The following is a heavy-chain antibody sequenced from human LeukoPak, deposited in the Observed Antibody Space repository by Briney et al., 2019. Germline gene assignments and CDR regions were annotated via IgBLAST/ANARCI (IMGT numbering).Heavy chain of an antibody. CDR3: ARDRSPSIAASNLGLYYYDMDV. Sequence: GGSLRLSCAASGFTVSRNYMSWVRQAPGKGLEWVSVIYSGGSTYYADSVKGRFTISRDNSKNTLYLQMNSLRAEDTAVYYCARDRSPSIAASNLGLYYYDMDVWGQGTTVTVSS. J-gene: IGHJ6*02. D-gene: IGHD6-6*01. CDR2: IYSGGST. CDR1: GFTVSRNY. V-gene: IGHV3-66*01.